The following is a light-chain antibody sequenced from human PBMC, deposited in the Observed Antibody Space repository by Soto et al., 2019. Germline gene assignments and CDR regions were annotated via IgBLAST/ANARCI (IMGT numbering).Light chain of an antibody. CDR2: GTS. V-gene: IGKV3-20*01. J-gene: IGKJ5*01. CDR3: QQYGHSLSLT. CDR1: QSVNNY. Sequence: EIVLTQSPATLSLSPGERATLSCRASQSVNNYLAWYQQQPGQAPRLLIYGTSNRATGIPDRFSGSGSGTDFSLTVSRLEPEDFALYYCQQYGHSLSLTFGQGTRLDIK.